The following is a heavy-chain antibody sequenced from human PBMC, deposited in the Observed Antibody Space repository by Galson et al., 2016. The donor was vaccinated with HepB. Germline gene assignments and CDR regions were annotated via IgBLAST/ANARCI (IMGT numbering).Heavy chain of an antibody. CDR1: GFTFSSYG. Sequence: SLRLSCAASGFTFSSYGIHWVRQAPGKGLEWVAGIWYDGSNKYYADSVKGRFTISRDNAKDSLYLQMNSLRDEDTAVYYCATPTLIPPVWGQGTMVTVSS. V-gene: IGHV3-33*01. D-gene: IGHD4-17*01. CDR3: ATPTLIPPV. CDR2: IWYDGSNK. J-gene: IGHJ3*01.